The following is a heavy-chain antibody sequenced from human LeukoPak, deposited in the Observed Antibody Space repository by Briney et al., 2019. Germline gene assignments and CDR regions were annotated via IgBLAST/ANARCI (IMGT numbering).Heavy chain of an antibody. CDR3: ARDKKVPRFEGYFYYYGMDV. V-gene: IGHV3-23*01. D-gene: IGHD3-3*01. Sequence: PGGSLRLSCAASGFTFSSYAMSWVRQAPGKGLEWVSAISGSGGSTYYADSVKGRFTISRDNSKNTLYLQMNTLRAEDTAVYYCARDKKVPRFEGYFYYYGMDVWGQGTTVTVSS. CDR1: GFTFSSYA. J-gene: IGHJ6*02. CDR2: ISGSGGST.